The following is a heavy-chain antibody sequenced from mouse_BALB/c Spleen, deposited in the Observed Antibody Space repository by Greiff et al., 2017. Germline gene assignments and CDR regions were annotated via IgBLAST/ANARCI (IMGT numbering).Heavy chain of an antibody. D-gene: IGHD2-3*01. CDR2: ISSGGSYT. CDR1: GFTFSSYG. Sequence: EVKVVESGGDLVKPGGSLKLSCAASGFTFSSYGMSWVRQTPDKRLEWVATISSGGSYTYYPDSVKGRFTISRDNAKNTLYLQMSSLKSEDTAMYYCARHGDGYYLWGQGTTLTVSS. J-gene: IGHJ2*01. CDR3: ARHGDGYYL. V-gene: IGHV5-6*01.